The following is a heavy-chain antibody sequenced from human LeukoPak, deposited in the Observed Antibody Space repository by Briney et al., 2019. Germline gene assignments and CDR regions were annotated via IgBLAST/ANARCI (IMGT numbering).Heavy chain of an antibody. CDR2: IYSAGRT. CDR1: GFTVSSNY. Sequence: GGSLRLSCAASGFTVSSNYMSWVRQAPGKGLEWVSVIYSAGRTYYADSVKGRFIISRDNSKNTLYLQMNSLRAEDTAVYYCTRGGGGSFPHYWGQGTLVTVSS. V-gene: IGHV3-66*01. CDR3: TRGGGGSFPHY. D-gene: IGHD2-21*01. J-gene: IGHJ4*02.